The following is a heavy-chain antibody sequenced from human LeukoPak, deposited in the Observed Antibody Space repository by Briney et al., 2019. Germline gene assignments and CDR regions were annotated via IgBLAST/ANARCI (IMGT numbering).Heavy chain of an antibody. D-gene: IGHD4-23*01. V-gene: IGHV1-46*01. J-gene: IGHJ6*03. CDR3: ARMGAYGGKSLYYYYYMDV. CDR2: INPSGGST. CDR1: GYTFTSYY. Sequence: ASVKVSCKASGYTFTSYYMHWVRQAPGQGLEWMGIINPSGGSTSYAQKFQGRVTMTRDMSTSTVYMELSSLRSEDTAVYYCARMGAYGGKSLYYYYYMDVWGKGTTVTVSS.